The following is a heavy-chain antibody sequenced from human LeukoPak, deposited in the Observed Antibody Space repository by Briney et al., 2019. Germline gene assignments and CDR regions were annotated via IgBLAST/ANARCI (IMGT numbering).Heavy chain of an antibody. CDR1: GGSISSSNY. CDR2: ISYDGSNK. CDR3: AKDSGRLAALVRGVIPRNY. Sequence: LSLTCTVSGGSISSSNYFWGWVRQAPGKGLEWVAVISYDGSNKYYPDSVKGRFTISRDNSKNTLYLQMNSLRPEDTAVYYCAKDSGRLAALVRGVIPRNYWGQGTLVSVSS. J-gene: IGHJ4*02. D-gene: IGHD3-10*01. V-gene: IGHV3-30*18.